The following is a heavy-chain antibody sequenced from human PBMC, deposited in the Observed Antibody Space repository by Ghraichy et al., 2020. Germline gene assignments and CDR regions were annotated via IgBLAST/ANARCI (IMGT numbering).Heavy chain of an antibody. CDR2: IKQDGSGK. Sequence: GGSLRLSCAASGFTFSSYWMSWVRQAPGKGLEWVANIKQDGSGKYYVDSVKGRLTISRDNAKNSLYLQMNSLGAEDTAVYYRARVWVHYYNSSGYIGDAFDIWGQGTMVTVSS. V-gene: IGHV3-7*03. CDR3: ARVWVHYYNSSGYIGDAFDI. CDR1: GFTFSSYW. D-gene: IGHD3-22*01. J-gene: IGHJ3*02.